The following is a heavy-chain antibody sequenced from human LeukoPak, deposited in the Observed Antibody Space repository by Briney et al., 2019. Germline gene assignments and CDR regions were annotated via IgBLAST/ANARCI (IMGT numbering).Heavy chain of an antibody. CDR1: GFTFSSYA. CDR3: ARERYYCDSSGYYSNFDY. J-gene: IGHJ4*02. Sequence: GGSLRLSCAASGFTFSSYAMSWVRQAPGKGLEWVSAIGGSGGSTYYADSVKGRFTISRDNAKNSLYLQMNSLRAEDTAVYYCARERYYCDSSGYYSNFDYWGQGTLVTVSS. V-gene: IGHV3-23*01. CDR2: IGGSGGST. D-gene: IGHD3-22*01.